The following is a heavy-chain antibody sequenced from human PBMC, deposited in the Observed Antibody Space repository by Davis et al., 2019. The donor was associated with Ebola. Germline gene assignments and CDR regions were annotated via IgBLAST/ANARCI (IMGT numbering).Heavy chain of an antibody. V-gene: IGHV5-51*01. D-gene: IGHD3-10*01. CDR3: ARHGSYYYGSGSYYFLITHNHYGMDV. Sequence: PGGSLRLSCKGSGYSFTSYWIGWVRQMPGKGLEWMGIISPGDSDTRYSPSFQGQVTISADKSISTAYLPWSSLKASDTAMYYCARHGSYYYGSGSYYFLITHNHYGMDVWGQGTTVTVSS. J-gene: IGHJ6*02. CDR2: ISPGDSDT. CDR1: GYSFTSYW.